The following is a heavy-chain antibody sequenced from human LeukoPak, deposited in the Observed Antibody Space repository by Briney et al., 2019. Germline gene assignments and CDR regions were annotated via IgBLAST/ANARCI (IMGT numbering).Heavy chain of an antibody. CDR1: GYTLTQLS. Sequence: ASVKVSCKVSGYTLTQLSMHWVRQAPGKGLGWMGGFDPEDGETIYAQKFQGRVTMTEDTSTDTAYMELSRLRSEDTAVHYCATTKGFYDSSGYYHDAFDIWGQGTMVTVSS. J-gene: IGHJ3*02. CDR2: FDPEDGET. V-gene: IGHV1-24*01. CDR3: ATTKGFYDSSGYYHDAFDI. D-gene: IGHD3-22*01.